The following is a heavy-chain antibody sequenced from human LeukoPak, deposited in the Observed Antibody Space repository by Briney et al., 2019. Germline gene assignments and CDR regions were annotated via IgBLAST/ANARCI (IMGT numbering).Heavy chain of an antibody. Sequence: GGSLRLSCAVSGFTFRTYVMSWVRQAPGMGLEWVSTISGGGAKTYYSDAVKGRVTISRDNSNNTVYLKMNSLRAEDTALYYCARAVPGFDSWGQGTLVTVSS. CDR1: GFTFRTYV. V-gene: IGHV3-23*01. CDR2: ISGGGAKT. CDR3: ARAVPGFDS. J-gene: IGHJ4*02.